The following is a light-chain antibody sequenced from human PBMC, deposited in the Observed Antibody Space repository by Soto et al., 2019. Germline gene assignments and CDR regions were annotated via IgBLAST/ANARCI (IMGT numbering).Light chain of an antibody. Sequence: DIQMTQSPFSLAASVGDRVTVSCRSSQNIDTLLNGYRHKPGKAPELLIFVASRLHSGVPSRFSGGGSGTEVTLNISSLQPEDFATYYCQQTYSTLALTFGGGTKVEI. CDR1: QNIDTL. CDR2: VAS. J-gene: IGKJ4*01. V-gene: IGKV1-39*01. CDR3: QQTYSTLALT.